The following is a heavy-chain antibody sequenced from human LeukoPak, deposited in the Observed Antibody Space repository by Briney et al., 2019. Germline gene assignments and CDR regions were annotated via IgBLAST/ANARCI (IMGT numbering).Heavy chain of an antibody. Sequence: GGSLRLSCVVSGITLSNYGMSWVRQAPGKGLEWVAGISGSGGSTNYADSVKGRFTISRDNPKNTLFLQMNSLRAEDTAVYFCAKRGVVIRVILVGFHKEAYYFDSWGQGALVTVSS. V-gene: IGHV3-23*01. D-gene: IGHD3-22*01. J-gene: IGHJ4*02. CDR2: ISGSGGST. CDR3: AKRGVVIRVILVGFHKEAYYFDS. CDR1: GITLSNYG.